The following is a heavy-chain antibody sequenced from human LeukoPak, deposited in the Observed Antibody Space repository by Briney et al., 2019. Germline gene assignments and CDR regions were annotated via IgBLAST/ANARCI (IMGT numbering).Heavy chain of an antibody. V-gene: IGHV4-31*03. Sequence: PSQTLSLTCTVSGGSISSGDSYWSWIRHLPGKGLEWIGYIYYSGTTYYNPSLKSRVTISVDTSQNQFSLKLSSVTAADTAVYYCARNGYCSGGSCYSNNAFDIWGQGTVVTVSS. D-gene: IGHD2-15*01. CDR2: IYYSGTT. CDR1: GGSISSGDSY. J-gene: IGHJ3*02. CDR3: ARNGYCSGGSCYSNNAFDI.